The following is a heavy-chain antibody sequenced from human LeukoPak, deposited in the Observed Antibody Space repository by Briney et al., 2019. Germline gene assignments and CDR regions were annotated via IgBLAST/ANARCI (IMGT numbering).Heavy chain of an antibody. CDR1: GFSLATTGVG. CDR3: ARIHFYNHNGWSRAFDS. Sequence: SGPTLVRPTQTLTLACTFSGFSLATTGVGVGWIRQPPGKALEGLALLYWDDERRFNPSLRTRLTITKDTSKSQVVLTMTDVDPLDTATYFCARIHFYNHNGWSRAFDSWGQGILVTVSS. J-gene: IGHJ4*02. CDR2: LYWDDER. V-gene: IGHV2-5*02. D-gene: IGHD2/OR15-2a*01.